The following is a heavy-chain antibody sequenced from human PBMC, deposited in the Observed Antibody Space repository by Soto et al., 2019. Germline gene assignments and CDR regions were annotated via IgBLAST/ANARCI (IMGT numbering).Heavy chain of an antibody. D-gene: IGHD6-19*01. CDR3: AKIKGDSSGWYVIDY. CDR1: GFSFNTYW. V-gene: IGHV3-30*18. Sequence: GGSLRLSCAASGFSFNTYWMTWVRQAPGKGLEWVAVISYDGSNKYYADSVKGRFTISRDNSKNTLYLQMNSLRAEDTAVYYCAKIKGDSSGWYVIDYWGQGTLVTVSS. CDR2: ISYDGSNK. J-gene: IGHJ4*02.